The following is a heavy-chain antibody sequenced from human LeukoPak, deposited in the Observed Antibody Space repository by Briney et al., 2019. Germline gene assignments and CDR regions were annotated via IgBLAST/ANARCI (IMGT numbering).Heavy chain of an antibody. CDR1: GGTFSSYA. V-gene: IGHV1-69*06. CDR2: IIPIFGTA. J-gene: IGHJ3*02. Sequence: SVKVSCKASGGTFSSYAISWVRQAPGQGLEWMGGIIPIFGTANYAQKFQGRVTITADKSTSTAYMELSSLRSEDTAVYYCARAITMVRGGIIRSAFDIWGQGTMVTVSS. CDR3: ARAITMVRGGIIRSAFDI. D-gene: IGHD3-10*01.